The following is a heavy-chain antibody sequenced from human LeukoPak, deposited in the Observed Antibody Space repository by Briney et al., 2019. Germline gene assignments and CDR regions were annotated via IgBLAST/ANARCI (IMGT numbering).Heavy chain of an antibody. J-gene: IGHJ4*02. CDR3: ARDLVAGDSSGYYYFDY. D-gene: IGHD3-22*01. CDR1: GGSFSGYY. Sequence: SETLSLTCAVYGGSFSGYYWSWIRQPPGKGLEWIGEINHSGSTNYNPSLKSRVTISVDTSKNQFSLTLSSVTAADTAVYYCARDLVAGDSSGYYYFDYWGQGTLVTVSS. CDR2: INHSGST. V-gene: IGHV4-34*01.